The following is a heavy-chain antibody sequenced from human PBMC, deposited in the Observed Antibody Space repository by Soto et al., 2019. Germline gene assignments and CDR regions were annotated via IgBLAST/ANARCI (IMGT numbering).Heavy chain of an antibody. CDR1: GFTFSSYD. J-gene: IGHJ4*02. CDR3: ARVAGVGGQDEY. CDR2: ISGSGSSSTI. D-gene: IGHD1-26*01. V-gene: IGHV3-48*02. Sequence: EVQLVESGGGLVQPGGSLRLSSAVSGFTFSSYDMNWVRRAPGKGLEWVSYISGSGSSSTIYYADSVKGRFTISRDNAKNSLYLQMNSLRDEDTAVYYCARVAGVGGQDEYWGQGTLVTVSS.